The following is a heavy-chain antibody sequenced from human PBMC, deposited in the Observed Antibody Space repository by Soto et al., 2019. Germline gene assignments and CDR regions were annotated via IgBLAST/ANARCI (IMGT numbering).Heavy chain of an antibody. V-gene: IGHV3-21*01. J-gene: IGHJ4*02. CDR1: GFTFSSYA. Sequence: PGGSLSLSCAASGFTFSSYAMSWVRQAPGKGLEWVSSINGRSNYKYYTDSVEGRFAISRDNPKNSLYLQMDSLRVEDTAVYYCVREDGLVGSNSAFDYWGQGTLVTVSS. D-gene: IGHD1-26*01. CDR3: VREDGLVGSNSAFDY. CDR2: INGRSNYK.